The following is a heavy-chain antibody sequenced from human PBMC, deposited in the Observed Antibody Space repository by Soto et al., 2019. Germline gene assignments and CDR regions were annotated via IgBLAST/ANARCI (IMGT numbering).Heavy chain of an antibody. V-gene: IGHV3-23*01. D-gene: IGHD6-19*01. Sequence: GGSLRLSCAASGFTFTDNAMMWVRQAPGKGLEWVSTISGFSGTAFYADSVKGRFTISKDNSKSTVYLQLNSLRAEDTAVYYCARDLRSASGWYAPGYWGQGTMVTVYS. CDR1: GFTFTDNA. CDR3: ARDLRSASGWYAPGY. J-gene: IGHJ4*02. CDR2: ISGFSGTA.